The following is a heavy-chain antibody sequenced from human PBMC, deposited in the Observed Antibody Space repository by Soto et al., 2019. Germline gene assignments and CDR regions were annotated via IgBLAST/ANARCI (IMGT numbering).Heavy chain of an antibody. CDR3: ARTAAAGKYYYGMDV. D-gene: IGHD6-13*01. CDR2: IYPGDSDT. Sequence: EASLNISCKGSGYRFTNYSIGAVPQKNGKGLEWMGIIYPGDSDTRYSPSFQGQVTISADKSISTAYLQWSSLKASDTAMYYCARTAAAGKYYYGMDVLGQGTTVTVSS. J-gene: IGHJ6*02. V-gene: IGHV5-51*01. CDR1: GYRFTNYS.